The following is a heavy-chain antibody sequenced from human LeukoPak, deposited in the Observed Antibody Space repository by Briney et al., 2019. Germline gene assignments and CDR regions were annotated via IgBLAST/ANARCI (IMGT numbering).Heavy chain of an antibody. J-gene: IGHJ6*02. D-gene: IGHD4-23*01. CDR3: ARERVVTPRYYYYYGMDV. Sequence: ASVKVSCKASGYTFTGYYMHWVRQAPGQGLEWMGWINPNSGGTNYAQKFQGGVTMTRDTSISTAYMELSRLRSDDTAVYYCARERVVTPRYYYYYGMDVWGQGTTVTVSS. V-gene: IGHV1-2*02. CDR2: INPNSGGT. CDR1: GYTFTGYY.